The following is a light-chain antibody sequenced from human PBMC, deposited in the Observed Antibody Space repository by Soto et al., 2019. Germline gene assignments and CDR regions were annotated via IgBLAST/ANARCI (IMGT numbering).Light chain of an antibody. CDR2: DAS. CDR3: QQSNRSPLT. CDR1: QRIRRY. V-gene: IGKV1-39*01. Sequence: DIQMTQSPSSLSASVGDRVTITCRASQRIRRYVNWYQQKPGKAPNLLIYDASSLQSGVPSSFSGSGSGTDFALTITSLQPDDFATYYCQQSNRSPLTFGQGTKVEIK. J-gene: IGKJ1*01.